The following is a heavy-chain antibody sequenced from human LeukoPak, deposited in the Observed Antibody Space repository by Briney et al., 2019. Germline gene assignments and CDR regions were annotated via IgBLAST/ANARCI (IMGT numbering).Heavy chain of an antibody. CDR1: GFIFNTYV. J-gene: IGHJ2*01. CDR3: ARALYRQHIVVVDAKNYWYFDL. CDR2: IRYDGSNK. V-gene: IGHV3-30*02. Sequence: PGGSLRLSCAASGFIFNTYVMHWVRQAPGKGLEWLAFIRYDGSNKNYADSVKGRFTISRDNTKNSLYLQMNSLRAEDTAVYYCARALYRQHIVVVDAKNYWYFDLWGRGTLVTVSS. D-gene: IGHD2-21*01.